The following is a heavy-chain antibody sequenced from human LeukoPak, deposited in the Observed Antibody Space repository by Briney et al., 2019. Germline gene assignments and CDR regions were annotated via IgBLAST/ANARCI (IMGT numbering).Heavy chain of an antibody. V-gene: IGHV3-23*01. CDR2: VSGSGGST. D-gene: IGHD2-2*01. CDR1: GFSFSSYA. Sequence: PGGSPRLSCAASGFSFSSYAMSWVREAPGKGLQRVSAVSGSGGSTYYADSVKGRFTSSKDSSKNTLYLQINSLRAEDTAVYYCAKDVFVSTSYYLDYWGQGTLVTVSS. J-gene: IGHJ4*02. CDR3: AKDVFVSTSYYLDY.